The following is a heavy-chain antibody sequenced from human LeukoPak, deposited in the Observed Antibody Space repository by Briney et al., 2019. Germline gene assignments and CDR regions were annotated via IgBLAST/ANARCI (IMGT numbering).Heavy chain of an antibody. CDR3: ARVLGSYYGDDAFDI. D-gene: IGHD1-26*01. V-gene: IGHV1-2*02. J-gene: IGHJ3*02. CDR2: INPNSGGT. Sequence: ASVKVSCKASGYTFTGYYMHWVRQAPGQGLEWMGWINPNSGGTNYAQKFQGRVTMTRDTSISTAYMELSRLRSDGTAVYYCARVLGSYYGDDAFDIWGQGTMVTVSS. CDR1: GYTFTGYY.